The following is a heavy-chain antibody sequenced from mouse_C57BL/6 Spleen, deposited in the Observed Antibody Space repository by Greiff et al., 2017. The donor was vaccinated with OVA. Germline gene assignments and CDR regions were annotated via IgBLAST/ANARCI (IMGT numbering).Heavy chain of an antibody. D-gene: IGHD3-2*02. CDR2: IHPNSGST. CDR3: ARAGYGWYFDV. Sequence: VQLQQPGAELVKPGASVKLSCKASGYTFTSYWMHWVKQRPGQGLEWIGMIHPNSGSTNYNEKFKSKATLTVDKSSSTAYMQLSSLTSEDSAVYYCARAGYGWYFDVWGTGTTLTVSS. CDR1: GYTFTSYW. V-gene: IGHV1-64*01. J-gene: IGHJ1*03.